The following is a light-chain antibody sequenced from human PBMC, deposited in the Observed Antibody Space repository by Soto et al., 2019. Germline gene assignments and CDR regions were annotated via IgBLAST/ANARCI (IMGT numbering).Light chain of an antibody. J-gene: IGKJ1*01. V-gene: IGKV3-20*01. CDR3: QQYGSSRWT. CDR1: QSVSSN. CDR2: GAS. Sequence: EIVMTPSPATLSVSAWERATPSWRASQSVSSNLAWYQQKPGQAPRLPIYGASSRATGIPDRFSGSGSGTDFTLTISRLEPEDFAVYYCQQYGSSRWTFGQGTKVDIK.